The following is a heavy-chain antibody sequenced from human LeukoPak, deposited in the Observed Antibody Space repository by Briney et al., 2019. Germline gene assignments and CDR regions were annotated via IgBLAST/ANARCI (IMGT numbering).Heavy chain of an antibody. CDR1: GYTFTDYY. V-gene: IGHV1-2*02. J-gene: IGHJ4*02. D-gene: IGHD2-21*01. CDR2: INPYSGGT. CDR3: ARAHIGNDLLIDY. Sequence: ASVKVSCKASGYTFTDYYMYWVRQAPGQGLEWMGWINPYSGGTNYAQKFQGRVTMTRDTSISTAYMELSRLRSDDRAVYYCARAHIGNDLLIDYWGQGTLVTVSP.